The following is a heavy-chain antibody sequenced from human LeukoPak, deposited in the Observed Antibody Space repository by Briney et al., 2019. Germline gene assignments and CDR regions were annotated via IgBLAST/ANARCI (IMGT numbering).Heavy chain of an antibody. CDR1: GGSISSYY. CDR3: AREVYDITPDNWFDP. V-gene: IGHV4-59*01. CDR2: IYYSGST. Sequence: SETLSLTCTVSGGSISSYYWSWIRQPPGKGLEWIGYIYYSGSTNYNPSLKSRVTISVDTSKNQFSLKLSSETAADTAVYYCAREVYDITPDNWFDPWGQGTLVTVSS. D-gene: IGHD3-9*01. J-gene: IGHJ5*02.